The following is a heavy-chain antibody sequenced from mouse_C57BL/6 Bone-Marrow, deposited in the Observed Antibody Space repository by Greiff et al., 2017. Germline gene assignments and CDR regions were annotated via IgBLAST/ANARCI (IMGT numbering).Heavy chain of an antibody. D-gene: IGHD1-1*01. J-gene: IGHJ2*01. Sequence: EVKLEESGEGLVKPGGSLKLSCAASGFTFSSYAMSWVRQTPEKRLEWVAYISSGGDYVYYADTVKGRFTISRDNARNTLYLQMSSLKSEDTAMYYCTRDGYYGSSYYFDYWGQGTTLTVSS. CDR3: TRDGYYGSSYYFDY. CDR1: GFTFSSYA. CDR2: ISSGGDYV. V-gene: IGHV5-9-1*02.